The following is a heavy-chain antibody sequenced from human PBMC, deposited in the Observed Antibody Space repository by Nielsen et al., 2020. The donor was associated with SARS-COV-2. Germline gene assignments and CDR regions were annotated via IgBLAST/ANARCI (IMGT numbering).Heavy chain of an antibody. D-gene: IGHD1-1*01. V-gene: IGHV1-45*03. J-gene: IGHJ3*02. Sequence: SVTVSCKASGYTFTYRYLHWVRQAPRQALEWMGWITPFNGNTNYAQKFQDRVTITRDRSMSTAYMELSSLRSEDTAMYYCARRNDDGAFDIWGQGTMVTVSS. CDR3: ARRNDDGAFDI. CDR2: ITPFNGNT. CDR1: GYTFTYRY.